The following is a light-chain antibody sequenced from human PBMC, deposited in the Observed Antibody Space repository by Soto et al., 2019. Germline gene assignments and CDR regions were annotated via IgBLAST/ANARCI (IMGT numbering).Light chain of an antibody. CDR3: QQRSNWIT. J-gene: IGKJ5*01. V-gene: IGKV3-11*01. CDR2: DAS. Sequence: EIVLTQSPGTLSLSPGERATLSFRASQSFSSYLACYQQKPGQAPRLLIYDASNRATGIPARFSGSGSGTDFTLTISSLEPEDFAVYYCQQRSNWITFGQGTRLEI. CDR1: QSFSSY.